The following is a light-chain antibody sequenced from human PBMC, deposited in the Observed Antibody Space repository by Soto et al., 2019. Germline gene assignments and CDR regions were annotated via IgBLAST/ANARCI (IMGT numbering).Light chain of an antibody. V-gene: IGLV2-11*01. CDR3: CSFAGSYTFV. Sequence: QSAPTQPSSVSGSPGQSVTISCTGSSNDVGGYNYVSWYQQHPGKGPKLILYDVNKRPSGVPDRFSGSKSGNTASLTISGLQAEDEADYFCCSFAGSYTFVFAPGTKVTVL. J-gene: IGLJ1*01. CDR2: DVN. CDR1: SNDVGGYNY.